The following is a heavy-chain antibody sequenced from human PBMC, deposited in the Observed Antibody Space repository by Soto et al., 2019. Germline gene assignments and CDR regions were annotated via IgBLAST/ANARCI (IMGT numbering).Heavy chain of an antibody. Sequence: EVQLLESGGGLVQPGRSLTLSCAPSVLTFSSYAMSWVRHAPGKGLEWVSAISGSGGNTYYAASVKGRFTISRDNSNNTLFLQMNSLRAEDTAVYYCARFFVETGGHSGWPLTFHYWGQGTLVTVSS. J-gene: IGHJ4*02. CDR2: ISGSGGNT. V-gene: IGHV3-23*01. D-gene: IGHD6-25*01. CDR1: VLTFSSYA. CDR3: ARFFVETGGHSGWPLTFHY.